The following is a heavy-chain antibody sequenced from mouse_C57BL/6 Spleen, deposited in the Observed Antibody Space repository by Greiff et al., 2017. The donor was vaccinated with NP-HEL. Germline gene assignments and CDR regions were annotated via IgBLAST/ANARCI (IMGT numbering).Heavy chain of an antibody. CDR2: ISSGGDYI. CDR3: TRAYGNYWYFDV. Sequence: EVQLVESGEGLVKPGGSLKLSCAASGFTFSSYAMSWVRQTPEKRLAWVAYISSGGDYIYYADTVKGRFTISRDNARNTLYLQMSSLKSEDTAMYYCTRAYGNYWYFDVWGTGTTVTVSS. V-gene: IGHV5-9-1*02. D-gene: IGHD2-1*01. CDR1: GFTFSSYA. J-gene: IGHJ1*03.